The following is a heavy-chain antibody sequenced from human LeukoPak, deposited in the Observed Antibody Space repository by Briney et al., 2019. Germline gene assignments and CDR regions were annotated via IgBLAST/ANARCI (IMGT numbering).Heavy chain of an antibody. CDR3: ASSIVADGTSPFDY. CDR2: ISSSSGTI. D-gene: IGHD6-13*01. Sequence: GGSLRLSCAASGFTFSSYSMNWVRQAPGKGLEWVSYISSSSGTIYYADSVRGRFTISGDNAKNSLYLQMNSLRAEDTAVYYCASSIVADGTSPFDYWGQGTLVTVSS. CDR1: GFTFSSYS. V-gene: IGHV3-48*04. J-gene: IGHJ4*02.